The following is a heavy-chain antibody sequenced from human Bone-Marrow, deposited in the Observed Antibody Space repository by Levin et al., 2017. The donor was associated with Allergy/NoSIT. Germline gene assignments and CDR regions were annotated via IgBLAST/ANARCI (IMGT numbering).Heavy chain of an antibody. CDR3: ARVGGCSSTSCYSVGWFDP. Sequence: ESLKISCTVSGGSISSYYWSWIRQPPGKGLEWIGYIYYSGSTNYNPSLKSRVTLSVDTSKNQFSLKPISATAADTAVYYCARVGGCSSTSCYSVGWFDPWGQGTLVTVSS. V-gene: IGHV4-59*01. D-gene: IGHD2-2*02. CDR1: GGSISSYY. CDR2: IYYSGST. J-gene: IGHJ5*02.